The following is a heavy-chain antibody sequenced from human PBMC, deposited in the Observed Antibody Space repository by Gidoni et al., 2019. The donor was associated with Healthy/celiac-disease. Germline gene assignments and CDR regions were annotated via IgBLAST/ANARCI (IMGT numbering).Heavy chain of an antibody. CDR3: ASLNPYYYYMDV. CDR2: NTPIFGTA. V-gene: IGHV1-69*06. Sequence: QVQLVQSAAEVKQPGSAVKVSCKASGGTFSSYTISWVRQAPGQGLEWMGGNTPIFGTANYAQKFQGRVTITADKTTSTAYMELSSLRSEDTAVYYCASLNPYYYYMDVWGKGTTVTVSS. J-gene: IGHJ6*03. CDR1: GGTFSSYT.